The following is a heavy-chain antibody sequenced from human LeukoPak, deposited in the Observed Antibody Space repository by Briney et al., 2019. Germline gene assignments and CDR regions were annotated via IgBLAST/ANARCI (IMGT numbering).Heavy chain of an antibody. V-gene: IGHV3-66*01. J-gene: IGHJ4*02. CDR1: GFTVSSNY. CDR3: ARLSSGPIDY. D-gene: IGHD6-19*01. CDR2: IYSGGST. Sequence: GGSLRLSCAASGFTVSSNYMSWVRQAPGKGLEWVSVIYSGGSTSYADSVKGRFTIPRGNSKNTLYLQMNSLRAEDTAVYYCARLSSGPIDYWGQGTLVTVSS.